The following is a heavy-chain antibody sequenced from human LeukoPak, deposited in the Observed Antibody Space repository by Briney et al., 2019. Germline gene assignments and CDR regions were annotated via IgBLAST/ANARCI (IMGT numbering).Heavy chain of an antibody. CDR3: ARGRHYYDSSDYYYEGDAFDI. V-gene: IGHV1-46*01. Sequence: ASVKVSCKASGYTFTSYYMHWVRQAPGQGLEWMGIINPSGTSTSYAQKFQGRVTMTRDMSTSTVYMELSSLRSEDTAVYYCARGRHYYDSSDYYYEGDAFDIWGQGTMVTVSS. D-gene: IGHD3-22*01. J-gene: IGHJ3*02. CDR1: GYTFTSYY. CDR2: INPSGTST.